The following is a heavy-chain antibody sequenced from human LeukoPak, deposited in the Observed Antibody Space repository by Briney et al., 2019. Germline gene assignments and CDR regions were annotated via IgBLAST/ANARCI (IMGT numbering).Heavy chain of an antibody. V-gene: IGHV5-51*01. Sequence: GESLQISCKGSGYRFTSYWIGWVRQMPGKGLEWMGIIYPGDSDTRYSPSFQGQVTISADKSISTAYLQWSSLKASDTAMYYCARHPPGWNDPFDYWGQGTLVTVSS. CDR1: GYRFTSYW. D-gene: IGHD1-1*01. CDR3: ARHPPGWNDPFDY. J-gene: IGHJ4*02. CDR2: IYPGDSDT.